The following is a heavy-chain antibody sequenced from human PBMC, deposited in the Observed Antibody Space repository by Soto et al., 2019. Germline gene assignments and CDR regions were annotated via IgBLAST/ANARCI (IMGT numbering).Heavy chain of an antibody. CDR2: ISGSGGST. J-gene: IGHJ4*02. CDR3: AKRLGYYYGSGNDY. Sequence: PGGSLRLSCAASGFTFSSYAMSWVRQAPGKGLEWVSAISGSGGSTYYADSVKGRFTISRDNSKNTLYLQMNSLRAEDTAVYYCAKRLGYYYGSGNDYWGQGTLVTVSS. CDR1: GFTFSSYA. D-gene: IGHD3-10*01. V-gene: IGHV3-23*01.